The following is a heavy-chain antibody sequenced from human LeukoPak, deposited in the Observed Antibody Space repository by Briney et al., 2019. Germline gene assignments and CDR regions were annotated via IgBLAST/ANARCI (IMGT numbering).Heavy chain of an antibody. J-gene: IGHJ4*02. Sequence: SETLSLTCTVSGYSISSGYYWGWIRQPPGKGLEWIGSIYHSGSTYYNPSLKSRVTISVDSSTNHFSLGLTSVTAADTAIYYCAAMTTVTMYSYFFDSWGQGTLLAVSS. CDR3: AAMTTVTMYSYFFDS. D-gene: IGHD4-17*01. V-gene: IGHV4-38-2*02. CDR2: IYHSGST. CDR1: GYSISSGYY.